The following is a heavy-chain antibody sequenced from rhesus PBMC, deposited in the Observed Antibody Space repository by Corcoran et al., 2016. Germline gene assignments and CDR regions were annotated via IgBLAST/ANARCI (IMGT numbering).Heavy chain of an antibody. V-gene: IGHV5-2*01. CDR2: IDPSDSDT. D-gene: IGHD3-34*01. CDR1: GYSFTSYW. CDR3: AKGGWGDLFDY. J-gene: IGHJ4*01. Sequence: EVQLVQSGAEVKRPGESLKISCKTSGYSFTSYWISWVRQMPGKGLEGMGAIDPSDSDTRYSPSFPGTVTISADKSISTAYLQWSRLKASDTATYYCAKGGWGDLFDYWGQGVLVTVSS.